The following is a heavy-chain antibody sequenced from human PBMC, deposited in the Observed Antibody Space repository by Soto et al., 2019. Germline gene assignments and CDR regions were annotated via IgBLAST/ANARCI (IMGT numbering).Heavy chain of an antibody. D-gene: IGHD2-15*01. J-gene: IGHJ4*02. CDR2: ISAYNGNT. V-gene: IGHV1-18*01. CDR1: GYTFTSYG. Sequence: GASVKVSCKASGYTFTSYGISWVRQAPGQGLEWTGWISAYNGNTNYAQKLQGRVTMTTDTSTSTAYMELRSLRSDDTAVYYCARAAYCSGGSCYPKNYYWGQETLFTVSS. CDR3: ARAAYCSGGSCYPKNYY.